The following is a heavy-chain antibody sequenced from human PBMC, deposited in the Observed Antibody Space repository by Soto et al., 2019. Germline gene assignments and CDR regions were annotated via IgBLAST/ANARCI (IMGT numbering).Heavy chain of an antibody. D-gene: IGHD3-22*01. CDR3: ARTYYYDSSFPPGT. CDR2: IYYSGST. Sequence: PSETLSLTCTVSGGSISSYYWSWIRQPPGKGLEWIGYIYYSGSTNYNPSLKSRVTITVDTSKNQFSLKLNSVTAADTAVYYCARTYYYDSSFPPGTWGQGTLVTVSS. V-gene: IGHV4-59*01. J-gene: IGHJ5*02. CDR1: GGSISSYY.